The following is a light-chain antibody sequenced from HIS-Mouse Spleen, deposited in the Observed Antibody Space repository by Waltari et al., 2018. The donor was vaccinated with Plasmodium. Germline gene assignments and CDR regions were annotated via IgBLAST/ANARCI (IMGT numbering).Light chain of an antibody. V-gene: IGLV2-23*03. CDR1: SSDVGSYNL. CDR2: EGS. J-gene: IGLJ2*01. CDR3: CSYAGSSTFVV. Sequence: QSALTQPASVSGSPGQSITISCTGTSSDVGSYNLVSWYQQQPGKAPKLMIYEGSKRPSGVSNRFSGSKSGNTASLTISRLQAEDEADYYCCSYAGSSTFVVFGGGTKLTVL.